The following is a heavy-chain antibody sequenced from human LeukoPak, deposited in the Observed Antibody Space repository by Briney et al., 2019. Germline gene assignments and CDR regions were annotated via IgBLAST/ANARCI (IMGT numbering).Heavy chain of an antibody. Sequence: GASVKVSCKASGYTFTSYGISWVRQAPGQGLEWMGWISAYNGNTNYAQKLQGRVTMTTDTSTSTAYMELRSLRSDDTAVYYCARDLRLGPIAAAGTGYFDYWGQGTLVTVSS. CDR2: ISAYNGNT. CDR3: ARDLRLGPIAAAGTGYFDY. J-gene: IGHJ4*02. V-gene: IGHV1-18*01. CDR1: GYTFTSYG. D-gene: IGHD6-13*01.